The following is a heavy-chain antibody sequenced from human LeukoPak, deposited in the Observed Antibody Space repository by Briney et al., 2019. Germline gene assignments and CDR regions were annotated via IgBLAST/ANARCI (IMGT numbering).Heavy chain of an antibody. D-gene: IGHD1-26*01. J-gene: IGHJ4*02. CDR3: ARFINSGYLDY. V-gene: IGHV1-69*13. Sequence: SVKVSYKAFGGTFSSYAISWVRQAPGQGLEWMGGIIPIFGTANYAQKFQGRVTITADESTSTAYMELSSLRSEDTAVYYCARFINSGYLDYWGQGTLVTVSS. CDR2: IIPIFGTA. CDR1: GGTFSSYA.